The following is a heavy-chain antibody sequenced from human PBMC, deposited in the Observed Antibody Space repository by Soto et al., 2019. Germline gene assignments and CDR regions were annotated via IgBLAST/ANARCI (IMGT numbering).Heavy chain of an antibody. J-gene: IGHJ5*02. V-gene: IGHV1-2*04. CDR1: GYTFTGYY. Sequence: ASVKVSCKASGYTFTGYYMHWVRQAPGQGLEWMGWINPNSGGTNYAQKFQGWVTMTRDTSISTAYMELSRLRSDDTAVYYCARDKAWVSSWTTEPDNWFYPWGQGTLVTVS. D-gene: IGHD6-13*01. CDR2: INPNSGGT. CDR3: ARDKAWVSSWTTEPDNWFYP.